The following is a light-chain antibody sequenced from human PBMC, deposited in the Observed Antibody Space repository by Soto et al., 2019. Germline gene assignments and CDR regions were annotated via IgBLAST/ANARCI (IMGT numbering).Light chain of an antibody. CDR3: QKYNSAPLT. CDR2: TAS. CDR1: QGISNS. V-gene: IGKV1-27*01. J-gene: IGKJ4*01. Sequence: DIQMTQSPSSLSASVGDRVTITCRASQGISNSLAWYQQKPGKVPKLLIYTASTLQSGVPSRFTGRGFGPDFTLTITSLQPEDVATYYCQKYNSAPLTFGGGTKVEIK.